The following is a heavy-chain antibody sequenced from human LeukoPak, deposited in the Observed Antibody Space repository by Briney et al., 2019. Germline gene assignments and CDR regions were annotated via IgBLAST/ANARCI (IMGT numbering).Heavy chain of an antibody. V-gene: IGHV1-2*02. CDR1: GYTFIGYY. CDR3: ARDRTVGATDFDY. J-gene: IGHJ4*02. Sequence: ASVKVSCKASGYTFIGYYIHWVRQAPGQGLEWMGWINPNSGGTNYAQKFQGRVTMTRDTSISTAYMELSRLRSDDTAVYYCARDRTVGATDFDYWGQGTLVTVSS. D-gene: IGHD1-26*01. CDR2: INPNSGGT.